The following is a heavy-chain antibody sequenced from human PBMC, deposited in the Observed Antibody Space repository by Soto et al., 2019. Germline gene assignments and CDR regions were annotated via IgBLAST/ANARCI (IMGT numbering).Heavy chain of an antibody. J-gene: IGHJ5*02. V-gene: IGHV4-59*03. Sequence: SETLSLTCTVSGGSISGYYWSWIRQPPGKGLEWIGYIYYSGSTNYNPSLKSRVTISLDTSKNQFSLKLSSVTAADTAVYYCAKSGYNRYNWFDPWGQGTLVTVSS. CDR1: GGSISGYY. D-gene: IGHD5-12*01. CDR3: AKSGYNRYNWFDP. CDR2: IYYSGST.